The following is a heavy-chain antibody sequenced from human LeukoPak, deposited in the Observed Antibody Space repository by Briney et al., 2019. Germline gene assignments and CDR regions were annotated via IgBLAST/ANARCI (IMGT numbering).Heavy chain of an antibody. CDR3: ARDLLKNGYNYDYFDY. J-gene: IGHJ4*02. D-gene: IGHD5-24*01. CDR2: ISYDGINE. CDR1: GFTFITYA. Sequence: GGSLRLSCAASGFTFITYAMQWVRQAPGKGRVGVAVISYDGINEVYVDSVKGRFTSSRDNSKNILYLQMNSLTAEDTAVYYCARDLLKNGYNYDYFDYWGQGTLVTVSS. V-gene: IGHV3-30*04.